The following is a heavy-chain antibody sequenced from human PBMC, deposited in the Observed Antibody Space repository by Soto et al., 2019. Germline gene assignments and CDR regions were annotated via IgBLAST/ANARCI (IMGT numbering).Heavy chain of an antibody. D-gene: IGHD3-10*01. CDR2: INHSGST. CDR1: GGSFSGCY. J-gene: IGHJ5*02. V-gene: IGHV4-34*01. Sequence: SETLSLTCAVYGGSFSGCYWSWIRQPPGKGLEWIGEINHSGSTNYNPSLKSRVTISVDTSKNQFSLKLSSVTAADTAVYYCARDRATMVRGVIPRWFDPWGQGTLVTVSS. CDR3: ARDRATMVRGVIPRWFDP.